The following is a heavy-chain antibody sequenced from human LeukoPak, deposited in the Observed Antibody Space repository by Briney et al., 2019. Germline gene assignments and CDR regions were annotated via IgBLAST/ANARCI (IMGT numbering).Heavy chain of an antibody. J-gene: IGHJ4*02. D-gene: IGHD2-8*01. Sequence: ASVKVSCKASGYTFTGYYMHWVRQAPGQGLEWMGWINPNSGGTNYAQKFQGRVTMTTDTSTSTAYMELRSLRSDDTAVYYCARGYCTNGVCYLDYWGQGTLVTVSS. CDR2: INPNSGGT. V-gene: IGHV1-2*02. CDR3: ARGYCTNGVCYLDY. CDR1: GYTFTGYY.